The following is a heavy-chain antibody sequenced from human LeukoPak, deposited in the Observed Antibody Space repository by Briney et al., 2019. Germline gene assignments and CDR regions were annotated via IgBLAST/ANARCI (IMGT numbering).Heavy chain of an antibody. CDR2: MNPNSGNT. CDR3: ARGYCSSTSCYRDYYYGMDV. CDR1: GYTFTSYD. J-gene: IGHJ6*02. V-gene: IGHV1-8*01. Sequence: GASVKVSCKASGYTFTSYDINWVRQATGQGLEWMGWMNPNSGNTGYAQKFRGRVTMTRNTSISTAYMELSSLRSEDTAVYYCARGYCSSTSCYRDYYYGMDVWGQGTTVTVSS. D-gene: IGHD2-2*01.